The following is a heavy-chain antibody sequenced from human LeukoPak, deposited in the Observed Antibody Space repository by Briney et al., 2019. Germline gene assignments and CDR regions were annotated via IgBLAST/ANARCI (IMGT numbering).Heavy chain of an antibody. V-gene: IGHV4-59*01. Sequence: SETPSLTCTVSGGSISSYYWSWIRQPPGKGLEWIGYIYYSGSTNYNPSLKSRVTISVDTPKNQFSLKLSSVTAADTAVYYCARDSFAWFDPWGQGTLVTVSS. CDR1: GGSISSYY. J-gene: IGHJ5*02. CDR2: IYYSGST. D-gene: IGHD3-3*01. CDR3: ARDSFAWFDP.